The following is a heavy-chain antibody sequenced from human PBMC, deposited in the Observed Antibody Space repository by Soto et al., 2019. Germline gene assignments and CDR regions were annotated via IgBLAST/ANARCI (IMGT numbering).Heavy chain of an antibody. CDR3: ARDPSGRWLLYFDY. Sequence: QVQLVESGGGVVQPGRSLRLSCAASGFTFSSYGMHWVRQAPGKGLEWVAVIWYDGSNKYYADSVKGRFTISRDNSKNTLYLQMNSLRAEDTAVYYCARDPSGRWLLYFDYWGQGTLVTVSS. J-gene: IGHJ4*02. CDR1: GFTFSSYG. CDR2: IWYDGSNK. D-gene: IGHD2-21*02. V-gene: IGHV3-33*01.